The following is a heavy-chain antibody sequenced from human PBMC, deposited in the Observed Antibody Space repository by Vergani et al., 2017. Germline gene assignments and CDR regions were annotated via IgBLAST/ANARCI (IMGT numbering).Heavy chain of an antibody. CDR1: GFSVSDNY. V-gene: IGHV3-66*01. Sequence: EVRLVDSGGGLVQPGGSLRLSCAASGFSVSDNYMSWVRQAPGKGLEWVSILYVVGTSDYADSVKGRFTVSRDISKNTLDLQLNSLRVEDTAVYFCSYGMDLWGQGNTVTGSS. J-gene: IGHJ6*02. CDR2: LYVVGTS. CDR3: SYGMDL.